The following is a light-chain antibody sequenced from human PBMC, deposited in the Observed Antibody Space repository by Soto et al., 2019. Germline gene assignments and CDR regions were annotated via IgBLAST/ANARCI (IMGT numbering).Light chain of an antibody. V-gene: IGKV3D-15*01. Sequence: EVVMPKSTATLSVSPGERATLSCRASQSVSTYLAWYQQKPGLAPRLLIHGASTRATGIPARFSGSGSGTEFTLTISSLQSEDFAIYYCQQYNDWPLTFGGGTNVDIK. J-gene: IGKJ4*01. CDR3: QQYNDWPLT. CDR1: QSVSTY. CDR2: GAS.